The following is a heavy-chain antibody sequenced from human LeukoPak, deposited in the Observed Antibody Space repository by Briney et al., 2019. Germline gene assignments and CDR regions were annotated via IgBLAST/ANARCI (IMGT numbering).Heavy chain of an antibody. Sequence: GGSLRLSCAASGFTFSTYSMNWVRQAPGKGLEWVSSISSGSDHIYYADSVKGRFTISRDNAKNTLYLQMNSLRVEDTAVYYCARGRPHGNDYWGQGTLVTVSS. D-gene: IGHD4-23*01. CDR3: ARGRPHGNDY. CDR1: GFTFSTYS. V-gene: IGHV3-21*01. J-gene: IGHJ4*02. CDR2: ISSGSDHI.